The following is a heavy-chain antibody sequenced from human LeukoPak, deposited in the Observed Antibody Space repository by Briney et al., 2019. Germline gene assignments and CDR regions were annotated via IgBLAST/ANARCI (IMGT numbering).Heavy chain of an antibody. J-gene: IGHJ6*02. CDR1: GYTFTSYY. CDR3: ARYCSSTSCGYYYYGMDV. CDR2: INPSGGST. V-gene: IGHV1-46*01. Sequence: GASVKVSCKASGYTFTSYYMRWVRQAPGQGLEWMGIINPSGGSTSYAQKLQGRVTMTTDTSTSTAYMELRSLRSDDTAVYYCARYCSSTSCGYYYYGMDVWGQGTTVTVSS. D-gene: IGHD2-2*01.